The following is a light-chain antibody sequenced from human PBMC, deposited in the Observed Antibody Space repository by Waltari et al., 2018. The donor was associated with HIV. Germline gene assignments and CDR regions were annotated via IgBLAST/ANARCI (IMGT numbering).Light chain of an antibody. CDR1: QSINNF. J-gene: IGKJ1*01. CDR2: VAT. CDR3: QQSYTVPA. V-gene: IGKV1-39*01. Sequence: DIQMTQSPSSLSASVGDRITITCRASQSINNFLNWYKQKPGKAPTLLIYVATSLQSGVPSRFIGSGSVTDFTLTISSLQPEDFATYYCQQSYTVPAFGQGTRVEI.